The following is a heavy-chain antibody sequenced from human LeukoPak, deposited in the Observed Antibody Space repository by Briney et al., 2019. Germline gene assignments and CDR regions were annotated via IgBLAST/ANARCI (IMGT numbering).Heavy chain of an antibody. Sequence: PSETLSLTCTVSGGSISSGGYYWNWIRQHPGKGLEWIGYIYYSGSTYYNPSLKSRVTISVDTSKNQFSLKLSSVTAADTAVYYCARVHYYGSGSYQGAYYYGMDVWGQGTTVTVSS. J-gene: IGHJ6*02. CDR2: IYYSGST. CDR3: ARVHYYGSGSYQGAYYYGMDV. V-gene: IGHV4-31*03. D-gene: IGHD3-10*01. CDR1: GGSISSGGYY.